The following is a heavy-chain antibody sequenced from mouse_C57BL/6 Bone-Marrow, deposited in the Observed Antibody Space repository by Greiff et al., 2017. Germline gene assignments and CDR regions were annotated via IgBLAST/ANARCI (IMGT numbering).Heavy chain of an antibody. CDR2: LRSKSSNYAT. Sequence: EVKLLEPGGGLVQPKGSLKLSCAASGFTFNTYAMHWVRQAPGKGLEWVARLRSKSSNYATYYADSVKDRFTISRDDSQSMLYLRMHQLKTADTARYYCVRDRDGSSDPYAMDYWGQGTSVTVSS. CDR1: GFTFNTYA. V-gene: IGHV10-3*01. CDR3: VRDRDGSSDPYAMDY. D-gene: IGHD1-1*01. J-gene: IGHJ4*01.